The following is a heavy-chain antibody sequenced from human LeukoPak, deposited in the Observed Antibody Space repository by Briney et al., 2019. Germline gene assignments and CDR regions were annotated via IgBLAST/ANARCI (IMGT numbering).Heavy chain of an antibody. Sequence: GASVKVSCKASGYTFTSYGISWVRQAPGQGLEWMGWISAYNGNTNYAQKLQGRVTMTTDTSTSTAYMELRSLRSDDTAVYYCARDHGITMIVVGCLYYGMDVWGQGTTVTVSS. D-gene: IGHD3-22*01. V-gene: IGHV1-18*01. CDR1: GYTFTSYG. CDR2: ISAYNGNT. J-gene: IGHJ6*02. CDR3: ARDHGITMIVVGCLYYGMDV.